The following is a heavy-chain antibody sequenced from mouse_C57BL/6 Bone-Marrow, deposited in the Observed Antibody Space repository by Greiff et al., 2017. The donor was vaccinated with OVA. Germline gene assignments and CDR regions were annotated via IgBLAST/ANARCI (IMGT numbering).Heavy chain of an antibody. D-gene: IGHD2-5*01. Sequence: VQLQQSGPELVKPGASVKISCKASGYTFTDYYMNWVKQSHGQSLEWIGDINPNNGGTSYNQKFKGKATLTVDKSSSPAYMELRSLTSDASAVYLCAISGLYSSIAWFAYWGQGTLVTVSA. J-gene: IGHJ3*01. CDR2: INPNNGGT. CDR1: GYTFTDYY. V-gene: IGHV1-26*01. CDR3: AISGLYSSIAWFAY.